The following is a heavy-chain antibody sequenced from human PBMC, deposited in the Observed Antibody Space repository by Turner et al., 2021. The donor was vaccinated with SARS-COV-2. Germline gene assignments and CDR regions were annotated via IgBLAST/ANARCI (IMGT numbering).Heavy chain of an antibody. CDR1: GYTFSNYG. Sequence: QAQLVQSGAEVKKPGASVKVSCKASGYTFSNYGITWVRQAPGQGLEWMGWISVHNGNTKYARKYQGRVTMTTDTSTNTAYMEVRSLRSDDTALYYCARWDPHGDWYFYYGMDVWGQGTTVTVSS. V-gene: IGHV1-18*01. CDR2: ISVHNGNT. CDR3: ARWDPHGDWYFYYGMDV. J-gene: IGHJ6*02. D-gene: IGHD4-17*01.